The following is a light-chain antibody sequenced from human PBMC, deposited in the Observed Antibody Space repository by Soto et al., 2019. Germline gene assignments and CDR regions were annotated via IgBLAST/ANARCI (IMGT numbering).Light chain of an antibody. J-gene: IGKJ1*01. Sequence: IHMTQSPSSLSASVGDRVTITCRASQSISTYLNWYQQKPGKAPRLLIYAASSLQSGVPSRFSGSGSETDFTLTISSLQPEDFASYFCQQSHSAPWTFGQGTKVDNK. CDR3: QQSHSAPWT. V-gene: IGKV1-39*01. CDR1: QSISTY. CDR2: AAS.